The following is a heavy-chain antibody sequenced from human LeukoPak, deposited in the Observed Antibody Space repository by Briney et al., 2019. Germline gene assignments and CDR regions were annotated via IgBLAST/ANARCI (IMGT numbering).Heavy chain of an antibody. Sequence: PGGSLRLSCAASGFTFSSYAMSWVRQAPGKGLEWVSAISGSGGSTYYADSVKGRFTISRDNSKNTLYLQMNSLRAEDTAVYYCAKVGIVVPAAINYFDYWGQGTLVTVSS. D-gene: IGHD2-2*01. J-gene: IGHJ4*02. V-gene: IGHV3-23*01. CDR1: GFTFSSYA. CDR2: ISGSGGST. CDR3: AKVGIVVPAAINYFDY.